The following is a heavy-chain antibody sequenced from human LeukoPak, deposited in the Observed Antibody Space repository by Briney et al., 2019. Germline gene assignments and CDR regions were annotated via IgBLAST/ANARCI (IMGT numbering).Heavy chain of an antibody. CDR3: TRVVTSGSYTLDN. D-gene: IGHD3-3*01. CDR1: GGSISHDNW. Sequence: SGTLSLTCVVSGGSISHDNWWSWVRQPPGKGLEWIGEIYHSGSSNYNPSLKSRVSISVDKSRNQFSLRLSSVTAADTAVYYCTRVVTSGSYTLDNWGHGTLVTVSS. V-gene: IGHV4-4*02. CDR2: IYHSGSS. J-gene: IGHJ4*01.